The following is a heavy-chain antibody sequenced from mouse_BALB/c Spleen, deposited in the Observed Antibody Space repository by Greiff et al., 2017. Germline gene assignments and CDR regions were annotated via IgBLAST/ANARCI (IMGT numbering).Heavy chain of an antibody. V-gene: IGHV3-6*02. CDR1: GYSITSGYY. Sequence: EVKLMESGPGLVKPSQSLSLTCSVTGYSITSGYYWNWIRQFPGNKLEWMGYISYDGSNNYNPSLKNRIPITRDTSKNQFFLKLNSVTTEDTATYYCARHGYYAMDYWGQGTSVTVSS. CDR3: ARHGYYAMDY. CDR2: ISYDGSN. J-gene: IGHJ4*01. D-gene: IGHD1-2*01.